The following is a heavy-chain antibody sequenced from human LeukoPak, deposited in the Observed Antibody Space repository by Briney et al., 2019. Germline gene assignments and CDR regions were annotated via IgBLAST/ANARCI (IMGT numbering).Heavy chain of an antibody. CDR3: ARDGEVASSYGYYYYYMDV. Sequence: ASVKVSCKASGDTFTTYYMHWVRQAPGQGLEWMGIITPSGGSTSYAQKFQGRVTMTRDTSTSTVYMELSSLRSEDTAVYYCARDGEVASSYGYYYYYMDVWGKGTTVTVSS. CDR1: GDTFTTYY. D-gene: IGHD5-18*01. V-gene: IGHV1-46*01. CDR2: ITPSGGST. J-gene: IGHJ6*03.